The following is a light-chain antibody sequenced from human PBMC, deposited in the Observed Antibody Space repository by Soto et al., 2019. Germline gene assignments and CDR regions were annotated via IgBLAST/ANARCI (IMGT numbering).Light chain of an antibody. J-gene: IGKJ4*01. CDR3: QQYGGSPLT. CDR1: QSVSSSN. V-gene: IGKV3-20*01. CDR2: DAS. Sequence: DIVLTQSPGTLSLSPGERATLSCRASQSVSSSNLAWYQQKPGQAPRLLIYDASSRATGIPDRFSGGGSGTDFTLTISRLEPEDLAVYYCQQYGGSPLTFGGGTKVEIK.